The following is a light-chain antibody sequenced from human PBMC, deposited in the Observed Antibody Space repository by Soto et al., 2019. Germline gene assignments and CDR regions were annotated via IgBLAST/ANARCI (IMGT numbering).Light chain of an antibody. J-gene: IGLJ2*01. Sequence: QSVVTQSPSVSGAPGQRVTISCTGSSSNIGAGYDVHWYQQLPGTAPKLLIYGNTNRPSGVPDRFSGSKSGTSASLAITGLQTEDEADYCCQSYDSSLRGVLFGGGTTLTVL. CDR1: SSNIGAGYD. CDR2: GNT. CDR3: QSYDSSLRGVL. V-gene: IGLV1-40*01.